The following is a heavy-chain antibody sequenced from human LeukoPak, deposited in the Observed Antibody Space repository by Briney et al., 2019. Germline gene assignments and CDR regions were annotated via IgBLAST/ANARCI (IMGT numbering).Heavy chain of an antibody. D-gene: IGHD3-16*01. CDR2: IKHSGST. CDR1: GGSFSGYY. Sequence: SETLSLTCAVYGGSFSGYYWSWIRQPPGKGLEWIGEIKHSGSTNYNPSLKSRVTISVDTSKNQFSLKLNSVTAADTAVYYCARHYGPWGQGTLVTVSS. V-gene: IGHV4-34*01. J-gene: IGHJ5*02. CDR3: ARHYGP.